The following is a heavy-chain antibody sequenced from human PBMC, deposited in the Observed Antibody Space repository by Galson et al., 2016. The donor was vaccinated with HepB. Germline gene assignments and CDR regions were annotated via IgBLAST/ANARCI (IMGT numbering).Heavy chain of an antibody. CDR3: ATERTNRVVAFDI. CDR1: GYTLTALS. CDR2: FDPEDGQK. Sequence: SVKVSCKVSGYTLTALSMHWVRQAPGKGLEWMGGFDPEDGQKIYAQKFQGRVTLTEDTSTDTSYLDLSSLRSEDTAIYYCATERTNRVVAFDIWGQGTLVTVSS. D-gene: IGHD2-2*01. J-gene: IGHJ4*02. V-gene: IGHV1-24*01.